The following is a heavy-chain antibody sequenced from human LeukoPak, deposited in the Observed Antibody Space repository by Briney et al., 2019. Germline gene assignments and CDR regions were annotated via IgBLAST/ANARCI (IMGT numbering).Heavy chain of an antibody. Sequence: ASVKVSCKASGYTFTGYYMHWVRQAPGQGLEWMGWINPHSGDTNYAQKFQGRVTMTRDTSISTAYMELSRLRSDDTAVYYCARGMRATANFDYWGQGTLVTVSS. CDR3: ARGMRATANFDY. CDR2: INPHSGDT. J-gene: IGHJ4*02. D-gene: IGHD1-26*01. V-gene: IGHV1-2*02. CDR1: GYTFTGYY.